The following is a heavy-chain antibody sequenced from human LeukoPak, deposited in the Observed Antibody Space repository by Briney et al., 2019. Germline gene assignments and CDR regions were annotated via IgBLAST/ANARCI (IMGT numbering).Heavy chain of an antibody. CDR2: VYYSGST. Sequence: PTETLSLTCSVSGGSISSSSYYWGWIRQPPGKGLEWVASVYYSGSTYYNPSLESRVTMSVGTSKNQFSLNLSSVAAADTAVYYCARQPGGYSGPFDYWGQGTLVTVSS. D-gene: IGHD5-12*01. J-gene: IGHJ4*02. CDR3: ARQPGGYSGPFDY. CDR1: GGSISSSSYY. V-gene: IGHV4-39*01.